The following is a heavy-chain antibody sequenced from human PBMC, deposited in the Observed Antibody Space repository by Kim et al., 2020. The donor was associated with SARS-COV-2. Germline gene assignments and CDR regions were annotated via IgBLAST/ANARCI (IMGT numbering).Heavy chain of an antibody. D-gene: IGHD3-10*01. CDR1: GYSFTNYW. CDR3: ARVTYYYGSGSYYYYGMDV. Sequence: GESLKISCKGSGYSFTNYWIDWVRQMPGKGLEWMGIIYPDDSDTRYSPSFQGQVTTSADKSISTAYLQWSSLKASDTAMYYCARVTYYYGSGSYYYYGMDVWGQGTTVTVSS. V-gene: IGHV5-51*01. CDR2: IYPDDSDT. J-gene: IGHJ6*02.